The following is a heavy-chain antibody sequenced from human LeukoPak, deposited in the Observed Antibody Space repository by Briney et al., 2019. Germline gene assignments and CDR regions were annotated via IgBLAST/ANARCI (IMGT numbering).Heavy chain of an antibody. CDR2: ISNRHNYT. CDR1: GFIFSNYN. CDR3: ARDSSYYYGSGRLDWFDA. Sequence: GGSLTPSCAASGFIFSNYNMNWVRQAPGKGLEWVSSISNRHNYTYYADSVKGRLTISRDNAKNSLYLQMNSLRAEDTAVYYCARDSSYYYGSGRLDWFDAWGERTLVTVSS. J-gene: IGHJ5*02. V-gene: IGHV3-21*01. D-gene: IGHD3-10*01.